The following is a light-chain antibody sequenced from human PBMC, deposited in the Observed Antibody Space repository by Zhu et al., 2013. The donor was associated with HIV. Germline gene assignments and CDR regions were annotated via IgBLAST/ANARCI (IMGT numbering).Light chain of an antibody. CDR2: DAS. Sequence: DIQMTQSPSSLSASVGDRVTITCQASQDISSYLNWYQQKPEQAPKLLIYDASTLETGVPSRFSGSASGTDFALTISNLQPEDVATYYCQKHNSAPYTFGQGTKLEIK. CDR3: QKHNSAPYT. J-gene: IGKJ2*01. CDR1: QDISSY. V-gene: IGKV1-33*01.